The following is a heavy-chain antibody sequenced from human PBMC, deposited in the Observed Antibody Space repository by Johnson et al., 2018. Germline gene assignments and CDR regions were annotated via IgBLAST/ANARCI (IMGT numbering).Heavy chain of an antibody. V-gene: IGHV3-53*01. J-gene: IGHJ3*02. Sequence: VQSGGSLRLXCAASGFTVSSNYMSWVRQAPGKGLEWVSVIYSGGSTYYADSVKGRFTISRDTSKNTLYLQMNSLRAEDTAVYYCARDRGYYYDSSGYYSGEYHTAFDIWGQGTMVTVSS. CDR2: IYSGGST. D-gene: IGHD3-22*01. CDR3: ARDRGYYYDSSGYYSGEYHTAFDI. CDR1: GFTVSSNY.